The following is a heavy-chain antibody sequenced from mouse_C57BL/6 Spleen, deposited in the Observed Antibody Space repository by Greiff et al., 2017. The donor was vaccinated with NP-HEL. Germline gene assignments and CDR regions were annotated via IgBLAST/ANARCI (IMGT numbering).Heavy chain of an antibody. CDR3: ARGGIYGNWIAY. CDR1: GFTFSSYA. CDR2: ISAGGSYT. Sequence: EVMLVESGGGLVKPGGSLKLSCAASGFTFSSYAMSWVRQTPEKRLEWVATISAGGSYTYYPDNVKGRFTISRDNAKNNLYLQMSHLKSEDTAMYYCARGGIYGNWIAYWGQGTLVTVSA. J-gene: IGHJ3*01. V-gene: IGHV5-4*03. D-gene: IGHD2-1*01.